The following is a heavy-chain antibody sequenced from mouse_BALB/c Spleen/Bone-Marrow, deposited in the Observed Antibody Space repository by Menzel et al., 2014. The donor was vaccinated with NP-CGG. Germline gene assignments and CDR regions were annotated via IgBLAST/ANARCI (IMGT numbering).Heavy chain of an antibody. V-gene: IGHV5-4*02. J-gene: IGHJ4*01. Sequence: EVKLMESGGGLVKPGGSLKLSCAASGFTFSDYYMYWVRQTPEKRLEWVATISDGGSYTYYPDSVKGRFTISRDNAKNNLYLQMSSLKSEDTAMYYCARDRWTTVVATDAMDYWGQGTSVTVSS. CDR3: ARDRWTTVVATDAMDY. D-gene: IGHD1-1*01. CDR2: ISDGGSYT. CDR1: GFTFSDYY.